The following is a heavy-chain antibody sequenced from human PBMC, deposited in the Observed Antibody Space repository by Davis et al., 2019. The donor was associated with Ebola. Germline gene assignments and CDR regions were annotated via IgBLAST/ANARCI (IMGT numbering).Heavy chain of an antibody. J-gene: IGHJ6*03. CDR1: GFTFDDYT. V-gene: IGHV3-48*04. CDR3: TRSLASRPAYYYYIEV. Sequence: PGGSLRLSCAASGFTFDDYTIHWVRQAPGKGLEWVAYISTSGSSILYADSVEGRFTISRDNAQNSVFLQMNSLRAEDTAEYFCTRSLASRPAYYYYIEVWGKGTTVTVSS. CDR2: ISTSGSSI. D-gene: IGHD6-6*01.